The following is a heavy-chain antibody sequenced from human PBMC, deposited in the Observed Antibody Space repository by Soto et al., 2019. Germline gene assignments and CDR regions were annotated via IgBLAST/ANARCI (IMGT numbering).Heavy chain of an antibody. J-gene: IGHJ3*02. D-gene: IGHD3-22*01. CDR3: ARMNYYDSLDAFDI. Sequence: QLQLQESGAGLVKSSQTLSLTCAVSGGSISNGGYSWSWIRQPPGKGLEWIGYIYHSGRTHYNPSLKSRVTISVDRSRNQFTLKLSPVTAADTAVYYCARMNYYDSLDAFDIWGQGTMVTVSS. V-gene: IGHV4-30-2*01. CDR2: IYHSGRT. CDR1: GGSISNGGYS.